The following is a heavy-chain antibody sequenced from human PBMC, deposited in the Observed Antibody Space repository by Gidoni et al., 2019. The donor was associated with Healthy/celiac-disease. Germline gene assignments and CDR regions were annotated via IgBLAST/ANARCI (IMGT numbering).Heavy chain of an antibody. D-gene: IGHD1-26*01. CDR3: AKPNPLVGATKASRFDDY. CDR2: ISGSGGST. CDR1: GFTFSSYA. V-gene: IGHV3-23*01. J-gene: IGHJ4*02. Sequence: LESGGGLVQPGGSLRLSCAASGFTFSSYAMSWVRQAPGKGLEWVSAISGSGGSTYYADSVKGRFTISRDNSKNTLYLQMNSLRAEDTAVYYCAKPNPLVGATKASRFDDYWGQGTLVTVSS.